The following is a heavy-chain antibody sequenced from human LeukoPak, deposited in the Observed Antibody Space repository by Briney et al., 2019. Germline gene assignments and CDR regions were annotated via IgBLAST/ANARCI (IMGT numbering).Heavy chain of an antibody. CDR3: ARYRIWAQTSGDYYFDY. J-gene: IGHJ4*02. CDR2: IKQDGSEK. D-gene: IGHD3-10*01. V-gene: IGHV3-7*01. CDR1: GFTFSSYW. Sequence: PGGSLRLSCAASGFTFSSYWMSWVRQAPGKGLEWVANIKQDGSEKYYVDSVKGRFTISRDNAKNSLYLQMNSLRAEDTAVYYCARYRIWAQTSGDYYFDYWGQGTLVTVSS.